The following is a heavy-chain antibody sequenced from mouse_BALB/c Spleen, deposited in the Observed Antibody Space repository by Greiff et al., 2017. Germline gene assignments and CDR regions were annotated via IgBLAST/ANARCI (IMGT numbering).Heavy chain of an antibody. D-gene: IGHD2-14*01. Sequence: VQLQQSGAELVKPGASVKLSCKASGYTFTSYYMYWVKQRPGQGLEWIGEINPSNGGTNFNEKFKSKATLTVDKSSSTAYMQLSSLTSEDSAVYYCTRKVRRGNYFDYWGQGTTLTVSS. CDR1: GYTFTSYY. CDR2: INPSNGGT. J-gene: IGHJ2*01. CDR3: TRKVRRGNYFDY. V-gene: IGHV1S81*02.